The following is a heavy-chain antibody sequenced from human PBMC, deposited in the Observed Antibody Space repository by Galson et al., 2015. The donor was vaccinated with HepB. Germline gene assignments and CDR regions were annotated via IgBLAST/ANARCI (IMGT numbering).Heavy chain of an antibody. J-gene: IGHJ4*02. Sequence: SLRLSCAASGFTFSSYWMSWVRQAPGKGLEWVANIKQDGSEKYYVDSVKGRFTISRDNAKNSLYLQMNSLRAEDTAVYYCARAGWWAAAGPFDYWGQGTLVTVSS. V-gene: IGHV3-7*03. CDR1: GFTFSSYW. D-gene: IGHD6-13*01. CDR3: ARAGWWAAAGPFDY. CDR2: IKQDGSEK.